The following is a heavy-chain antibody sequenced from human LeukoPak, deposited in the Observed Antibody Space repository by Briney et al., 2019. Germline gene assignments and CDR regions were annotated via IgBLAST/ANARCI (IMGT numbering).Heavy chain of an antibody. CDR1: GVSFDHYA. D-gene: IGHD3-10*01. V-gene: IGHV3-9*01. CDR3: AKDLHGSGVFDL. CDR2: ISWNSGII. Sequence: GGSLRLTCAASGVSFDHYAMYWVRQAPGKGLEWVSGISWNSGIIGYADSVKGRFTISRDNAKNSLYLQMNSLRAEDTALYYCAKDLHGSGVFDLWGRGTLVTVSS. J-gene: IGHJ2*01.